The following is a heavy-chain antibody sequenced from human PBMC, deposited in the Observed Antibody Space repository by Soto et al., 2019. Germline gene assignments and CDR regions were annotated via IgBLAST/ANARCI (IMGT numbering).Heavy chain of an antibody. CDR2: IYSSGST. D-gene: IGHD3-22*01. CDR1: DGSIIGSIYC. CDR3: ATPVSSGYQAFEV. Sequence: SETLSLTSTVSDGSIIGSIYCLGWIRQPPGKGLEWIGSIYSSGSTYYNPSLKSRVTISVDTSKNQFSLKLSSVTAADTAVHYCATPVSSGYQAFEVWGQGTMVTVSS. V-gene: IGHV4-39*01. J-gene: IGHJ3*01.